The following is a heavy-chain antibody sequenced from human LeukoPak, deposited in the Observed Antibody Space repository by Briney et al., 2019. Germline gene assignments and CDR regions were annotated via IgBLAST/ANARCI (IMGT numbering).Heavy chain of an antibody. Sequence: GGSLRLSCAASGFTVSSNYMSWVRQAPGKGLEWVSVIYSGGSTYYADSVKGRFTISRDNSKNTLDLQMNSLRAEDTAVYYCARDQYDYVWGSYRYYYFDYWGQGTLVTVSS. D-gene: IGHD3-16*02. J-gene: IGHJ4*02. V-gene: IGHV3-66*01. CDR3: ARDQYDYVWGSYRYYYFDY. CDR1: GFTVSSNY. CDR2: IYSGGST.